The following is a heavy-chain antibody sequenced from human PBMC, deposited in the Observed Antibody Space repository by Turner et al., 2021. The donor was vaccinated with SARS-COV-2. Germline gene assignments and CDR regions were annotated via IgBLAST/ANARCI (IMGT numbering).Heavy chain of an antibody. Sequence: EVQLLESGGGLVQPGGSLRLTCPASGFSFSNYAMSWVRQAPGKGLEWVSAISGSGGSTYYADSVKGRFTISRDNSKNTLYLQMNSLRAEDTAVYYCAKGTWTLSGSHFDYWGQGTLVTVSS. J-gene: IGHJ4*02. CDR2: ISGSGGST. V-gene: IGHV3-23*01. CDR1: GFSFSNYA. D-gene: IGHD1-26*01. CDR3: AKGTWTLSGSHFDY.